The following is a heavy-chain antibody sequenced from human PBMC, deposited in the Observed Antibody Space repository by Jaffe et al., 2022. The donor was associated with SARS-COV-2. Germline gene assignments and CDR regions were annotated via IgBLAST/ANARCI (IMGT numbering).Heavy chain of an antibody. Sequence: QLQLQESGPGLVKPSETLSLTCTVSGGSISSSSYYWGWIRQPPGKGLEWIGSIYYSGSTYYNPSLKSRVTISVDTSKNQFSLKLSSVTAADTAVYYCARTNYYDSSGYPDAFDIWGQGTMVTVSS. CDR1: GGSISSSSYY. V-gene: IGHV4-39*01. CDR3: ARTNYYDSSGYPDAFDI. CDR2: IYYSGST. D-gene: IGHD3-22*01. J-gene: IGHJ3*02.